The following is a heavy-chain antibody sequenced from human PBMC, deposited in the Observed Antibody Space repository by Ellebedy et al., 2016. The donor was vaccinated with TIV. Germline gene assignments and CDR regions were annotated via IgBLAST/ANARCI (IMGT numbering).Heavy chain of an antibody. J-gene: IGHJ3*02. CDR3: TRSDVVGPADI. V-gene: IGHV1-69*13. CDR2: IIPIFGTA. D-gene: IGHD2-15*01. Sequence: SVTVSCXASGGTFSSYAISWVRQAPGQGLEWMGGIIPIFGTANYAQKFQGRVTITADESTSTAYMELSSLRSEDTAVYYCTRSDVVGPADIWGQGTMVTVSS. CDR1: GGTFSSYA.